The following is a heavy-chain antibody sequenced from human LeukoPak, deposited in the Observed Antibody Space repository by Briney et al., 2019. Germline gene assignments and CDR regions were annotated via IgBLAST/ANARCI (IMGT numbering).Heavy chain of an antibody. J-gene: IGHJ4*02. CDR1: GFTFSSYA. CDR3: AKDPGSGWYFPTRINFDY. V-gene: IGHV3-23*01. D-gene: IGHD6-19*01. CDR2: ISGSGGST. Sequence: PGGSLRLSCAASGFTFSSYAMSWVRQAPGKGLEWVSAISGSGGSTYYADSVKGRFTISRDNSKNTLYLQMNSLRAEDTAVYYCAKDPGSGWYFPTRINFDYWGQGTLVTVSS.